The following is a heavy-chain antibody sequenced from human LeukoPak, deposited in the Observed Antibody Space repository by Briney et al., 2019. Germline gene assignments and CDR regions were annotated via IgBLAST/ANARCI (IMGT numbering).Heavy chain of an antibody. J-gene: IGHJ3*02. Sequence: PSETLSPTRTVAGASIGTLYWHWIRQHPGKGLEWLGYIYSGRAIYTPSLKSRVTMTVNTAKNQFSLRLTSVNAADAAVYYCARERSASPAFDIWGQGTGVSVSS. V-gene: IGHV4-59*01. CDR1: GASIGTLY. CDR2: IYSGRA. CDR3: ARERSASPAFDI.